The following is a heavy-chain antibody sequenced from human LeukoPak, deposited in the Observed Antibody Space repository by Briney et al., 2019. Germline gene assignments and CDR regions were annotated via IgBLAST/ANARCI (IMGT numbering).Heavy chain of an antibody. CDR1: GFTFSSYG. J-gene: IGHJ4*02. D-gene: IGHD2/OR15-2a*01. CDR3: ARDGGIGIYFDY. Sequence: PGGSLRLSCAASGFTFSSYGMHWVRQAPGKGLEWVAFIRYDGSNKYYADSVKGRFTISRDNSKNTLYLQMNSLRAEDTAVYYCARDGGIGIYFDYWGQGTLVTVSS. CDR2: IRYDGSNK. V-gene: IGHV3-30*02.